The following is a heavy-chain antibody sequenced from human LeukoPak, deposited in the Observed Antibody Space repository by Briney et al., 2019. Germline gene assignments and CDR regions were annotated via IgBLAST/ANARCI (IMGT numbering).Heavy chain of an antibody. CDR2: IYYSGST. Sequence: PGGSLRLSCAASGFTFSSYGMSWVRQAPGKGLEWIGSIYYSGSTYYNPSLKSRVTISVDTSKNQFSLKLSSVTAADTAVYYCARDYQGGYGDKTVDYWGQGTLVTVSS. D-gene: IGHD5-18*01. CDR1: GFTFSSYG. CDR3: ARDYQGGYGDKTVDY. J-gene: IGHJ4*02. V-gene: IGHV4-39*07.